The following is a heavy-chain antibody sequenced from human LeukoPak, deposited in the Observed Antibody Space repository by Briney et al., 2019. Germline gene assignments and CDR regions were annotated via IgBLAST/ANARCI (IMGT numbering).Heavy chain of an antibody. CDR3: ARDFGAAGDY. V-gene: IGHV3-9*01. J-gene: IGHJ4*02. CDR1: GFTFDDYA. CDR2: ISWNSGSI. D-gene: IGHD6-13*01. Sequence: GRSLRLSCAASGFTFDDYAMHWVRQAPGKGLEWVSGISWNSGSIGYADSVKGRFTISRDNAKNSLYLQMNSLRAEVTALYYCARDFGAAGDYWGQGTLVTVSS.